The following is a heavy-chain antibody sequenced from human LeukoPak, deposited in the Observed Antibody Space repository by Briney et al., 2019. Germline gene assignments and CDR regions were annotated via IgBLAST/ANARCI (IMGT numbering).Heavy chain of an antibody. CDR1: GFIFKKYW. CDR2: IKEDGSET. CDR3: ARETPRRGETRDGYR. Sequence: PGESLRLSCAASGFIFKKYWMNWVRQVPGKGLECLANIKEDGSETYYADSMKGRFTISRDNPKNLLFLQINSLRVEDTAVYYCARETPRRGETRDGYRWGQGTVVTVSS. D-gene: IGHD5-24*01. V-gene: IGHV3-7*01. J-gene: IGHJ4*02.